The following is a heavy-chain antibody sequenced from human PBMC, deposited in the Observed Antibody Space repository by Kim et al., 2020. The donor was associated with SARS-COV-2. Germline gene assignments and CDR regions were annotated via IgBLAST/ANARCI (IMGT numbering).Heavy chain of an antibody. J-gene: IGHJ4*02. CDR3: ARESSGLDY. D-gene: IGHD6-19*01. CDR1: GGSISSYY. V-gene: IGHV4-59*01. CDR2: IYYSGST. Sequence: SETLSLTCTVSGGSISSYYWSWIRQPPGKGLEWIGYIYYSGSTNYNPSLKSRVTISVDTSKNQFSLKLSSVTAADTAVYYCARESSGLDYWGQGTLVTVSS.